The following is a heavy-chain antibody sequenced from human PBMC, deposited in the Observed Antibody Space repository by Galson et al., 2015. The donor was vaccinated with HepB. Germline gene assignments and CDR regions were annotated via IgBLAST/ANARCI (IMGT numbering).Heavy chain of an antibody. CDR1: GYTFISYY. V-gene: IGHV1-46*01. J-gene: IGHJ4*02. CDR3: ASTLLVGCFQY. Sequence: SVKVSCKASGYTFISYYMHWVRQAPGQGLEWMGIINPSGGGTSYAQKFQGRVTMTSDTSTSTVYMELSSLRSEDTAVYYCASTLLVGCFQYWGQGTLVTVSS. CDR2: INPSGGGT. D-gene: IGHD2-8*02.